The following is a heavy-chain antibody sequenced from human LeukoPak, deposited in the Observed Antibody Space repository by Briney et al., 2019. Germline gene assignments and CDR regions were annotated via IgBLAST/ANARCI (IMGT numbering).Heavy chain of an antibody. CDR3: AREPRGNCSSTSCPFYYYMDV. D-gene: IGHD2-2*01. CDR2: INTSGNT. Sequence: SETLSLTCVSGGSISSGSYYSTWIRQPAGKGLEWTGRINTSGNTNYNPSLKSRVTISVDTSKNQFSLKLTSVTAADTAVYYCAREPRGNCSSTSCPFYYYMDVWGKGTTVTVSS. J-gene: IGHJ6*03. CDR1: GGSISSGSYY. V-gene: IGHV4-61*02.